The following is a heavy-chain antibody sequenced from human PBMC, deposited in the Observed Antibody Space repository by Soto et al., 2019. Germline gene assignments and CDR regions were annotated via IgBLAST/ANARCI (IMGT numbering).Heavy chain of an antibody. Sequence: EVQLLESGGGLVQPGGSLRLSCAASGFTFSSYAMWWVRQAPGKGLECVSAISGGGETTYYADSVKGRFTISRDNSKNTLFLQVKSLGAEETAVYYCAFTSGSGSYYFDYWGQGTLVTVSS. V-gene: IGHV3-23*01. D-gene: IGHD3-10*01. CDR3: AFTSGSGSYYFDY. J-gene: IGHJ4*02. CDR2: ISGGGETT. CDR1: GFTFSSYA.